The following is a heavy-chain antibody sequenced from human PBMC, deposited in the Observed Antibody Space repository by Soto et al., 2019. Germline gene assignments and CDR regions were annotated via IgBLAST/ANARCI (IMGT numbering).Heavy chain of an antibody. Sequence: GGSLRLSCAASGFTFSSYWMHWVRQAPGKGLVWVSRINSDGSSTSYADSVKGRFTISRDNAKNTLYLQMNSLRAEDTAVYYCAGDPYYYYYMDVWGKGTTVTVSS. CDR2: INSDGSST. V-gene: IGHV3-74*01. CDR1: GFTFSSYW. J-gene: IGHJ6*03. CDR3: AGDPYYYYYMDV.